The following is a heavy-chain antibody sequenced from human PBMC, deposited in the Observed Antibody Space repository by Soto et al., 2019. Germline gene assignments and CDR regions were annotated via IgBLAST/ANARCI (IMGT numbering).Heavy chain of an antibody. CDR2: IMPVFATP. CDR3: ARDKDRLQLGGNYYYSLDL. CDR1: GGTFSNSA. V-gene: IGHV1-69*05. J-gene: IGHJ6*02. Sequence: QVQLMQSGAEVKKPGSSVKVSCKASGGTFSNSAISWVRQAPGEGLAWVGGIMPVFATPDYAQKFQGRVTISTDESTTTAYLDLTSLTTDDTAVDYGARDKDRLQLGGNYYYSLDLWGQGTAITVSS. D-gene: IGHD1-1*01.